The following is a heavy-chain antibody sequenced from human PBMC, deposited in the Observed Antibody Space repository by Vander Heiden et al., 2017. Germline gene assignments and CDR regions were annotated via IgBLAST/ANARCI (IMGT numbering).Heavy chain of an antibody. CDR3: ARLGVVGRHFDY. J-gene: IGHJ4*02. V-gene: IGHV4-39*02. D-gene: IGHD3-22*01. CDR2: IYYTGST. CDR1: GGSISNSSYF. Sequence: QMQLQESGPGLVQPSETLSLTCTVSGGSISNSSYFWGWIRQPPGKGLEWVATIYYTGSTYYNPSLKSRVAISVDTSKKHFSLKLSSVTAADTAVYYCARLGVVGRHFDYWGQGTLVTVSS.